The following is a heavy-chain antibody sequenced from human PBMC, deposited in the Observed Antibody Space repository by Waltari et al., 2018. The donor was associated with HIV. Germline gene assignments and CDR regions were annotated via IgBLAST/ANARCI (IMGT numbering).Heavy chain of an antibody. D-gene: IGHD3-10*01. Sequence: QVQLVESGGGVVQPGGSLGLSCAASGFTFYGSVMHWVRPTPGKGREWVALISDDGNSKLYAGSVKGRFTISRDNSKNTLFLQMNSLRPEDTAVYYCAKPYGLLWFGEFPHWGQGTLVTVSS. V-gene: IGHV3-30*01. CDR1: GFTFYGSV. CDR3: AKPYGLLWFGEFPH. J-gene: IGHJ4*02. CDR2: ISDDGNSK.